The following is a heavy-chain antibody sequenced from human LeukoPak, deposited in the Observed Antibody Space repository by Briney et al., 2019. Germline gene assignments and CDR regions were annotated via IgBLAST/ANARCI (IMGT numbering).Heavy chain of an antibody. CDR2: IHYSGST. D-gene: IGHD5-12*01. Sequence: SQTLSLTCTVSAGSINSGGYYWNWIRQYPGKGLEWIVYIHYSGSTYHNPSLKSRVTISADTSENQFSLRLSSVTAADTAVYCCARDRSGYGVFDYWDQGTLVTVSS. CDR1: AGSINSGGYY. CDR3: ARDRSGYGVFDY. V-gene: IGHV4-31*03. J-gene: IGHJ4*02.